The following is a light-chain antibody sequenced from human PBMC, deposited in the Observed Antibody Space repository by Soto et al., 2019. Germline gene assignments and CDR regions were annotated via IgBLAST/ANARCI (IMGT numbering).Light chain of an antibody. V-gene: IGLV2-11*01. J-gene: IGLJ2*01. Sequence: QSALTQPRSVSGSPGQSLTISCTGASSDVGSYNYVSWYQQYPGKAPKLMIYDVTKRPSGVPDRFSGSKSGNTASLSISGLQAADEADYYCCSYAGNNILIFGGGTKLTVL. CDR2: DVT. CDR3: CSYAGNNILI. CDR1: SSDVGSYNY.